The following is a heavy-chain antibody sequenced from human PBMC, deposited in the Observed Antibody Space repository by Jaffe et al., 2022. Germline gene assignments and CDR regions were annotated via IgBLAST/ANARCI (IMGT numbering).Heavy chain of an antibody. J-gene: IGHJ4*02. D-gene: IGHD2-15*01. Sequence: EVQLVESGGGLVKPGGSLRLSCAASGFTFSSYSMNWVRQAPGKGLEWVSSISSSSSYIYYADSVKGRFTISRDNAKNSLYLQMNSLRAEDTAVYYCASGENDIVVVVAAPPDYWGQGTLVTVSS. CDR2: ISSSSSYI. CDR3: ASGENDIVVVVAAPPDY. V-gene: IGHV3-21*01. CDR1: GFTFSSYS.